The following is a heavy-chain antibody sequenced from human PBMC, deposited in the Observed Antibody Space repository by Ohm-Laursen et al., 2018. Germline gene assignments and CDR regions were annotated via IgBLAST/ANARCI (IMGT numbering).Heavy chain of an antibody. CDR2: INPNSGGT. V-gene: IGHV1-2*02. J-gene: IGHJ3*02. CDR1: AYTFTGYL. CDR3: AREGVSATNINQGNDAFDI. D-gene: IGHD3-10*01. Sequence: SSVKVSCKASAYTFTGYLMHWVRQAPGQGLEWMGWINPNSGGTKYSQKFQGRVTMTRDTSINTAYMELSGLRSDDTAVYYCAREGVSATNINQGNDAFDIWGQGAMVTVSS.